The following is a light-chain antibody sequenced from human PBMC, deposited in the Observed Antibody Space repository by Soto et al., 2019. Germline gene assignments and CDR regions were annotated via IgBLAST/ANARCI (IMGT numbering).Light chain of an antibody. Sequence: EIVLTQSPATLSLSPGERATLSCRASQSVSSYLAWYQQKPGQSPRLLIYDASNRATGIPARFSGSGSGTDFTLTISSLEPEDFAVYDCQQSSNWPPIFTFGPGTKVDIK. V-gene: IGKV3-11*01. CDR3: QQSSNWPPIFT. CDR2: DAS. CDR1: QSVSSY. J-gene: IGKJ3*01.